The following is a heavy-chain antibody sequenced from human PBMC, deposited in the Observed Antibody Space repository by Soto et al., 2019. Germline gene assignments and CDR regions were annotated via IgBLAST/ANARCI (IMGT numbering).Heavy chain of an antibody. CDR2: INHSGST. CDR1: GGSFSGYY. D-gene: IGHD2-2*02. V-gene: IGHV4-34*01. Sequence: QVQLQQWGAGLLKPSETLSLTCAVYGGSFSGYYWSWIRQPPGKGLEWIGEINHSGSTNYNPSLKSRVTIAVDTSKNQFSLKLSSVTAADTAVYYCARGGYCSSTSCYTVPFDYWGQGTLVTVSS. J-gene: IGHJ4*02. CDR3: ARGGYCSSTSCYTVPFDY.